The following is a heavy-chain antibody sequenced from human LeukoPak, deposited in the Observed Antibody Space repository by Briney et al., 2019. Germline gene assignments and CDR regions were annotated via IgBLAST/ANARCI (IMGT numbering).Heavy chain of an antibody. D-gene: IGHD2-21*02. CDR2: ISPYDGDT. Sequence: ASVKVSCKASGYTFAIYGISWVRQAPGQGLEWMAWISPYDGDTNYAQNFEGRVTMTTETSTSTAYMGLRSLRSDDTAIYYCARDYCTRGGDCYKEDLFDPWGQGTLVTVSS. J-gene: IGHJ5*02. V-gene: IGHV1-18*01. CDR3: ARDYCTRGGDCYKEDLFDP. CDR1: GYTFAIYG.